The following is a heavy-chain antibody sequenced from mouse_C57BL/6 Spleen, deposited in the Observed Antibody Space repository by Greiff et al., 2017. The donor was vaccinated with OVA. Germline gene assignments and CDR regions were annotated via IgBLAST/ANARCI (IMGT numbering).Heavy chain of an antibody. CDR2: INPNNGGT. CDR3: ARSFTTVVADFDY. J-gene: IGHJ2*01. D-gene: IGHD1-1*01. CDR1: GYTFTDYS. V-gene: IGHV1-26*01. Sequence: EVQLQQSGPELVKPGASVKISCKASGYTFTDYSMNWVKQSPGKSLEWIGDINPNNGGTSYNQKFKGKATLTVDKSPSTAYMELRSLTSEDSAVYYCARSFTTVVADFDYWGQGTTLTVSS.